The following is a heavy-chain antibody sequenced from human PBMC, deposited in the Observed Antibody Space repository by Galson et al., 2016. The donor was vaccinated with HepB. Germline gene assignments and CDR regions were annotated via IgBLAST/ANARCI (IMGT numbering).Heavy chain of an antibody. CDR2: ISSDGSST. V-gene: IGHV3-74*01. CDR3: ARDLQYDSSGYSTTGYDY. D-gene: IGHD3-22*01. J-gene: IGHJ4*02. CDR1: GFTFSSYW. Sequence: SLRLSCAASGFTFSSYWMHWVRQAPGKGLVWVSRISSDGSSTSYADSVKGRFTISRDNAKNTLYLQMNNLRAEDAAVYYCARDLQYDSSGYSTTGYDYWGQGTPVTVSS.